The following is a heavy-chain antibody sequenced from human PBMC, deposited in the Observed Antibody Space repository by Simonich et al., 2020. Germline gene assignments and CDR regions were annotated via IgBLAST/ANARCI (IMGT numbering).Heavy chain of an antibody. D-gene: IGHD2-15*01. V-gene: IGHV3-48*03. CDR2: ISSIGSTI. CDR3: ARDGSSYFDY. Sequence: EVQLVESGGGLVQPGGSLRLSCAASGFTFSSYELNWVRQAQGKGLEWVSYISSIGSTIYYADSVKGRFTISRDNAKNSLYLQMNSLRAEDTAVYYCARDGSSYFDYWGQGTLVTVSS. J-gene: IGHJ4*02. CDR1: GFTFSSYE.